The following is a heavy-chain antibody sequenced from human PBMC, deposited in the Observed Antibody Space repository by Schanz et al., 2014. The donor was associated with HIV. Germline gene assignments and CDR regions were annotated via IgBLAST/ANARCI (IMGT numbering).Heavy chain of an antibody. CDR3: AREKTTLNWFDP. CDR1: GYTFSNFD. D-gene: IGHD4-4*01. V-gene: IGHV1-8*01. J-gene: IGHJ5*02. CDR2: MNPNSGNT. Sequence: QVQLVQSGAEVKKPGASVKVSCKASGYTFSNFDINWVRQATGQGLEWMGWMNPNSGNTGYAQKFRGRVTMTRNTSTGTAYMELSSLRSDDTAVYYCAREKTTLNWFDPWGQGTLVTVSS.